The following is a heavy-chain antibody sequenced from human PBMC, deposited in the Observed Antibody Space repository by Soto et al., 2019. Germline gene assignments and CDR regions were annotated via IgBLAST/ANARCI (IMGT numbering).Heavy chain of an antibody. V-gene: IGHV3-23*01. CDR2: ISASGRNT. D-gene: IGHD4-17*01. CDR1: GFGFSSYA. Sequence: EVQLLESGGGSVQPGGSLRLSCAASGFGFSSYAMSWVRQAPGKGPEWVSGISASGRNTYYADSVKGRSTISRDNSKNMLYLQMNNLRSEDTALYYCGKDPNGDFVGAFDFWGPGRMVTDSS. CDR3: GKDPNGDFVGAFDF. J-gene: IGHJ3*01.